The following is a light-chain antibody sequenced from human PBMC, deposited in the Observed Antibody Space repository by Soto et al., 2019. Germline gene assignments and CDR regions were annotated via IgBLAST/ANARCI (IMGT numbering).Light chain of an antibody. CDR3: QQYYSTPLT. CDR1: QSVLYSSNNNNY. J-gene: IGKJ2*01. V-gene: IGKV4-1*01. CDR2: WAS. Sequence: DIVMTQSPDSLAVSLGERATINCKSSQSVLYSSNNNNYLAWYQQKPGQSPKLLIYWASTRESGVPDRFSGSGSGTDFTLTISSLQAEDVAFYYCQQYYSTPLTFGQGTKLEI.